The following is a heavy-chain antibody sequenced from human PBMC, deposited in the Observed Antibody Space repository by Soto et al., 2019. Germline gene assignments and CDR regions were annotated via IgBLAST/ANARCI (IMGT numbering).Heavy chain of an antibody. CDR3: ARSGDYVPFDY. CDR1: VGSISSGDYN. Sequence: QVQLQESGPGLVKPSQTLSLTCTVSVGSISSGDYNWSWIRQPPGKGLEWIGYIYYSGYTYYNPSLKSRVTISVDTSKNQLSLKLNSVTAADTAVYYCARSGDYVPFDYWGQGALVTVSS. CDR2: IYYSGYT. J-gene: IGHJ4*02. V-gene: IGHV4-30-4*01. D-gene: IGHD4-17*01.